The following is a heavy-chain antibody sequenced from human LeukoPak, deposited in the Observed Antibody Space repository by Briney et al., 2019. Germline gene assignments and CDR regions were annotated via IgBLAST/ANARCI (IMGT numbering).Heavy chain of an antibody. D-gene: IGHD1-7*01. V-gene: IGHV4-59*01. J-gene: IGHJ4*02. Sequence: PSETLSLTCTVSGGSISSYYWSWIRQPPGKGLEWIGYIYYSGSTNYNPSLKSRVTISVDTSKNQFSLKLSSVTAADTAEYYCATVNWNYAFDYWGQGTLVTVSS. CDR2: IYYSGST. CDR3: ATVNWNYAFDY. CDR1: GGSISSYY.